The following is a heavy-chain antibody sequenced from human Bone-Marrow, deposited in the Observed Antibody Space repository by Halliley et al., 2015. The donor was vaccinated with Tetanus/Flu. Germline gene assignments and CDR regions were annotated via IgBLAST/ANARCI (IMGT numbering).Heavy chain of an antibody. J-gene: IGHJ4*02. CDR3: ARQKWGQWLDPI. CDR2: IGPTDSYT. D-gene: IGHD6-19*01. V-gene: IGHV5-10-1*01. Sequence: LGGMGRIGPTDSYTQYSPSFQGHVTISADKSISTAYLQWTSLKASDTAIYYCARQKWGQWLDPIWGQGTLVTVSS.